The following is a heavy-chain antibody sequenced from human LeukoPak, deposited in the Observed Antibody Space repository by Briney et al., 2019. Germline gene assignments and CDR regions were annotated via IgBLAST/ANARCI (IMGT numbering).Heavy chain of an antibody. Sequence: GGSLRLSCAASGFTFSSYSMNWVRQAPGKGLEWVSSISSSSSYIYYADSVKGRFTISRDNVKNSLYLQMNSLRAEDTAVYYCARDTSTSRSNWFDPWGQGTLVTVSS. J-gene: IGHJ5*02. CDR1: GFTFSSYS. V-gene: IGHV3-21*01. D-gene: IGHD2-2*01. CDR3: ARDTSTSRSNWFDP. CDR2: ISSSSSYI.